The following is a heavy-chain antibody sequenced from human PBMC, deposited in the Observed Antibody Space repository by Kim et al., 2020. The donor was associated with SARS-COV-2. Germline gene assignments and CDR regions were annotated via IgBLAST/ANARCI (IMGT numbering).Heavy chain of an antibody. Sequence: GGSLRLSCAVSGFTLSDYNINWVRQAPGKGLECVAWIRSSDSAIFYANSVKGRFTISRDSVKNSLYLQMNSLRDEDTAVYYCARNWGLDSWGQGTLVTVSS. CDR3: ARNWGLDS. J-gene: IGHJ4*02. CDR2: IRSSDSAI. CDR1: GFTLSDYN. V-gene: IGHV3-48*02. D-gene: IGHD7-27*01.